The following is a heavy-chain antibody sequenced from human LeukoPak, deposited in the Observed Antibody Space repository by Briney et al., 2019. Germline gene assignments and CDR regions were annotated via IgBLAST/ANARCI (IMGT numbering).Heavy chain of an antibody. V-gene: IGHV4-34*01. J-gene: IGHJ6*03. D-gene: IGHD6-13*01. CDR1: GGSFSGYY. Sequence: SETLSLTCAVYGGSFSGYYWSWIRQPPGKGLEWIEEINHSGSTNYNPSLKSRVTISVDTSKNQFSLKLSSVTAADTAVYYCARGGGSSWYYYYYIDVWGKGTTVTVSS. CDR3: ARGGGSSWYYYYYIDV. CDR2: INHSGST.